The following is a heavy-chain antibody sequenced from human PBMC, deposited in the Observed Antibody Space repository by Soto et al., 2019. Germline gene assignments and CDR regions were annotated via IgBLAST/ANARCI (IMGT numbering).Heavy chain of an antibody. CDR1: GFTFSSYG. J-gene: IGHJ6*02. CDR3: ANGGGSSWYDYYYYYGMDV. V-gene: IGHV3-30*18. Sequence: GGSLRLSCAASGFTFSSYGMHWVRQAPGKGLEWVAVISYDGSNKYYADSVKGRFTISRDNSKNTLYLQMNSLRAEDTAVYYCANGGGSSWYDYYYYYGMDVWGQGTTVTVSS. CDR2: ISYDGSNK. D-gene: IGHD6-13*01.